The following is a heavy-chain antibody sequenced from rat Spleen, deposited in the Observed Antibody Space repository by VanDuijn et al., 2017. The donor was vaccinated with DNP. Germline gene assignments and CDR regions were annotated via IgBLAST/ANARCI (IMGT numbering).Heavy chain of an antibody. J-gene: IGHJ2*01. CDR2: IGSDGYAP. D-gene: IGHD4-3*01. CDR1: GFTFSNYG. V-gene: IGHV5-22*01. CDR3: IRWNSGHFDY. Sequence: EVQLVESGGGLVQPGRSLKLSCAGSGFTFSNYGMAWVRQAPKKGLEWVASIGSDGYAPYYGDSVKGRFAISRDNAKSTLYLQMNSLRSEDMATYYCIRWNSGHFDYWGQGVMVTVSS.